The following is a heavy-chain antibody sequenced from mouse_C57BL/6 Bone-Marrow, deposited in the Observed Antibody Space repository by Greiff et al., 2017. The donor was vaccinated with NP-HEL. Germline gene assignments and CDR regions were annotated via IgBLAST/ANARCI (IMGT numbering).Heavy chain of an antibody. D-gene: IGHD2-2*01. CDR1: GFTFSSYG. V-gene: IGHV5-6*01. J-gene: IGHJ4*01. Sequence: EVQVVESGGDLVKPGGSLKLSCAASGFTFSSYGMSWVRQTPDKRLEWVATISSGGSYTYYPDSVKGRFTISRDNAKNTLYLQMSSLKSEDTAMYYCARQHYYGYYYAMDYWGQGTSVTVSS. CDR3: ARQHYYGYYYAMDY. CDR2: ISSGGSYT.